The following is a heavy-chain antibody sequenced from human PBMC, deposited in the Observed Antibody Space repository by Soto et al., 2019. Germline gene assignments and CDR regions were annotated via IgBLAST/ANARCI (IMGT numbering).Heavy chain of an antibody. V-gene: IGHV4-59*01. J-gene: IGHJ4*02. CDR2: VYYNGSP. CDR1: VASISSNY. Sequence: QVQLQESGPGVVKPSETLSLTCSVSVASISSNYWSWVRQPPGKGLEWIGSVYYNGSPSYRPSLTSRLIISVETSMKHSSLILSSVTAADTAIYYCARGRLGIFDAWGQGTLVSVSS. CDR3: ARGRLGIFDA. D-gene: IGHD7-27*01.